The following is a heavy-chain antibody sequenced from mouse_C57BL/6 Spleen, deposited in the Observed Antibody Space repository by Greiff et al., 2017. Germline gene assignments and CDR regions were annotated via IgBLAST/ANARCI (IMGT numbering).Heavy chain of an antibody. Sequence: VKLQESDAELVKPGASVKISCKVSGYTFTDHTIHWMKQRPEQGLEWIGYIYPRDGSTKYNEKFKGKATLTADKSSSTAYMQLNSLTSEDSAVYFCARRRKSYDGYSDWYFDVWGTGTTVTVSS. V-gene: IGHV1-78*01. J-gene: IGHJ1*03. D-gene: IGHD2-3*01. CDR3: ARRRKSYDGYSDWYFDV. CDR2: IYPRDGST. CDR1: GYTFTDHT.